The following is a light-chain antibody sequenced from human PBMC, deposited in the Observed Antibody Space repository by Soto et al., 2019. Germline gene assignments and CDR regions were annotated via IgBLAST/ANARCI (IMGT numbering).Light chain of an antibody. CDR1: QSISYF. V-gene: IGKV1-39*01. CDR2: AAS. CDR3: QQSYSTPPT. J-gene: IGKJ1*01. Sequence: DVQMTQSPSSLSASVGDRVTITCRASQSISYFLNWNQQKPGKAPKLLIYAASSLQSGVPSRFSGSGSGTDFTLTISSLQPEDFATYYCQQSYSTPPTFGQGTKVEIK.